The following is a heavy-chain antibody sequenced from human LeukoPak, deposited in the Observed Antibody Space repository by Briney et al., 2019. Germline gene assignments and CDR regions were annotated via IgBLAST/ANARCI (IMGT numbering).Heavy chain of an antibody. J-gene: IGHJ3*02. Sequence: GASVKVSCKASGYTFTSYYMHWVRQAPGQGLEWMGIINPSGGSTSYAQKFQGRVTMTRDTSTSTVYMELSSLRSDDTAVYYCAREKTDIVATIDAFDIWGQGTMVTVSS. CDR2: INPSGGST. CDR1: GYTFTSYY. V-gene: IGHV1-46*01. CDR3: AREKTDIVATIDAFDI. D-gene: IGHD5-12*01.